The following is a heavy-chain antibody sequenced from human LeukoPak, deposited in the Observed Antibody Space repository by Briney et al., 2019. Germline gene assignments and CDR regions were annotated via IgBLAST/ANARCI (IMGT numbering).Heavy chain of an antibody. CDR1: GGSISSYY. Sequence: SETLSLTYTVSGGSISSYYWSWIRQPPAKGLEWIGYIYYSGSTNYNPSPTSRVNISVDTSKNQFSLKLNSVTAADTAVYFCARTTEGGYTYDYFYYYYMDVWGKGTTVTISS. CDR3: ARTTEGGYTYDYFYYYYMDV. V-gene: IGHV4-59*01. CDR2: IYYSGST. D-gene: IGHD5-18*01. J-gene: IGHJ6*03.